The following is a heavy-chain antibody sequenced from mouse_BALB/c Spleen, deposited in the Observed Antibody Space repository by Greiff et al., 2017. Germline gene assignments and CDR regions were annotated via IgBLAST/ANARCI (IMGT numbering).Heavy chain of an antibody. V-gene: IGHV1-7*01. CDR1: GYTFTSYW. CDR2: INPSTGYT. J-gene: IGHJ3*01. CDR3: ARYGYGNWFAY. Sequence: QVQLQQSGAELAKPGASVKMSCKASGYTFTSYWMHWVKQRPGQGLEWIGYINPSTGYTEYNQKFKDKATLTADKSSSTAYMQLSSLTSEDSAVYYCARYGYGNWFAYWGQGTLVTVSA. D-gene: IGHD2-10*02.